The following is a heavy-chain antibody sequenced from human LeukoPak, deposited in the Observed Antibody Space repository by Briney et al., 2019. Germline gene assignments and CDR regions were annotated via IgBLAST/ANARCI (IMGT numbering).Heavy chain of an antibody. CDR3: SRGSDESKTGDY. Sequence: SETLSLTCTVSGGSISSYYWSWIRQPPGKGLEWIGYIYYSGSTNYNPSLKSRVTISVDTSKNQFSLKLSSVTAANTAVYYCSRGSDESKTGDYWGQGTVVTVSS. J-gene: IGHJ4*02. V-gene: IGHV4-59*01. CDR2: IYYSGST. D-gene: IGHD6-19*01. CDR1: GGSISSYY.